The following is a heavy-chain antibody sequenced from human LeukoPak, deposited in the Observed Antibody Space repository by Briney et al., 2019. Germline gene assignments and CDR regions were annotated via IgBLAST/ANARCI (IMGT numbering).Heavy chain of an antibody. V-gene: IGHV3-33*06. J-gene: IGHJ4*02. CDR1: GFTFSSYG. CDR2: IWYDGSNK. Sequence: GGSLRLSCAASGFTFSSYGMHWVRQAPGKGLEWVAVIWYDGSNKYYADSVKGRFTISRDNSKNTLYLQMNSLRAEDTAEYYCAKDQFGHGMVRGVIGYWGQGTLVTVSS. D-gene: IGHD3-10*01. CDR3: AKDQFGHGMVRGVIGY.